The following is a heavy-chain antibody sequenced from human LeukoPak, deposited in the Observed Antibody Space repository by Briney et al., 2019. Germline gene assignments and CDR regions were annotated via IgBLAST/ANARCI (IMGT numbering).Heavy chain of an antibody. CDR2: IYHSGST. D-gene: IGHD5-24*01. V-gene: IGHV4-39*07. CDR1: GGSISSSSYY. J-gene: IGHJ4*02. CDR3: ARGVRDGYNYGLIDY. Sequence: SETLSLTCTVSGGSISSSSYYWGWIRQPPGKGLEWIGSIYHSGSTNYNPSLKSRVTISVDTSKNQFSLKLSSVTAADTAVHYCARGVRDGYNYGLIDYWGQGTLVTVSS.